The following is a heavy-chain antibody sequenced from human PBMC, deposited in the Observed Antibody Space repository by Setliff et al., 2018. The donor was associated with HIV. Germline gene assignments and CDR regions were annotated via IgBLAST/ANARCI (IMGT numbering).Heavy chain of an antibody. CDR3: ARHSGGDQLLREFDY. CDR1: GFSISTNYY. CDR2: IYHSGST. D-gene: IGHD2-2*01. J-gene: IGHJ4*02. Sequence: KASETLSLTCAVSGFSISTNYYWGWIRQPPGKGLDWIGSIYHSGSTYYNPSLKSRVTISVDTSKNQSSLELSSVTAADTAIFYCARHSGGDQLLREFDYWGQGTLVTVSS. V-gene: IGHV4-38-2*01.